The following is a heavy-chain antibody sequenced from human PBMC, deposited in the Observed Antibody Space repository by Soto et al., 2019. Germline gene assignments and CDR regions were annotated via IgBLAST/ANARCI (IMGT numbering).Heavy chain of an antibody. CDR3: ARGVAARVADYYYYGMDV. Sequence: SETLSLTCTVSGGSISSSSYYWGWIRQPPGKGLEWIGSIYYSGSTYYNPSLKSRVTISVDTSKNQFSLKLSSVTAADTAVYYCARGVAARVADYYYYGMDVWGQGTTVTVSS. V-gene: IGHV4-39*07. CDR2: IYYSGST. J-gene: IGHJ6*02. CDR1: GGSISSSSYY. D-gene: IGHD6-6*01.